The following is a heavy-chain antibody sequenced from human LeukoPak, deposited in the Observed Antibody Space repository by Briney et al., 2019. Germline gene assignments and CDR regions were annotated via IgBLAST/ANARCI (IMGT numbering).Heavy chain of an antibody. CDR1: GFSVSGYR. Sequence: GGSLRLSCAVSGFSVSGYRMTGVRQAPGKGLEGVANIKQEGSEKDYVDSVKGRFTISRDNAENSLFLQMNSLRVQDTAVYYCAREWQGGIAAAGTRIEGDYWGQGTLVAVSS. J-gene: IGHJ4*02. CDR2: IKQEGSEK. V-gene: IGHV3-7*01. CDR3: AREWQGGIAAAGTRIEGDY. D-gene: IGHD6-13*01.